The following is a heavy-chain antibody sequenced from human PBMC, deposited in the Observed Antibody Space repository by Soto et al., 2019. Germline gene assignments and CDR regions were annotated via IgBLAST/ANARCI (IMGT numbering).Heavy chain of an antibody. D-gene: IGHD3-10*01. J-gene: IGHJ4*02. Sequence: ASVKVSCKASGGTFSSYAISWVRQAPGQGLEWMGGIIPIFGTANYAQKFQGRVTITADESTSTAYMELSSLRSEDTAVYYCARDDPRRSYYFDYWGQGTLVTVSS. CDR2: IIPIFGTA. CDR3: ARDDPRRSYYFDY. V-gene: IGHV1-69*13. CDR1: GGTFSSYA.